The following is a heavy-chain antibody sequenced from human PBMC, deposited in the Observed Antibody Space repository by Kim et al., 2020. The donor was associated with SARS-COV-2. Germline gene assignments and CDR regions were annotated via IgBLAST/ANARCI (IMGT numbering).Heavy chain of an antibody. CDR2: IIPIFGTA. CDR1: GGTFSSYA. D-gene: IGHD6-6*01. J-gene: IGHJ6*03. Sequence: SVKVSCKASGGTFSSYAISWVRQAPGQGLEWMGGIIPIFGTANYAQKLQGRVTITADESTSTAYMELSSLRSEDTAVHYCASLNPEYSSSPEWDYYYMDVWGKGTTVTVSS. CDR3: ASLNPEYSSSPEWDYYYMDV. V-gene: IGHV1-69*13.